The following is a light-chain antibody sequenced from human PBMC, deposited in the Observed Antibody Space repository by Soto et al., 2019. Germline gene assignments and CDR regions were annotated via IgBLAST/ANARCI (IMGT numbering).Light chain of an antibody. CDR1: SSDVGGYNY. J-gene: IGLJ1*01. V-gene: IGLV2-14*01. Sequence: LTQPASVSGSPGHSITISCTGTSSDVGGYNYVSWYQQHPGKAPKLMIYDVSNRPSGVSNRFSGSKSGNTASLTISGLQAEDEADYYCSSYTSSSTYVFGTGTKVTVL. CDR3: SSYTSSSTYV. CDR2: DVS.